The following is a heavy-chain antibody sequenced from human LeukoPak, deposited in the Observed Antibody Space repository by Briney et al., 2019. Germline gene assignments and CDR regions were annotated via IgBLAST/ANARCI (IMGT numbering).Heavy chain of an antibody. CDR3: AAGTPVPLAQIDY. CDR2: VRAKTDGGTT. CDR1: GFTFTNAW. Sequence: GGSLRLSCAVSGFTFTNAWMNWVRQAPGKGLEWVGRVRAKTDGGTTEYAAPVKGRFSISRDDSTNTVYLQMNSPITEDTAIYYCAAGTPVPLAQIDYWGQGALVTVSS. V-gene: IGHV3-15*01. D-gene: IGHD2/OR15-2a*01. J-gene: IGHJ4*02.